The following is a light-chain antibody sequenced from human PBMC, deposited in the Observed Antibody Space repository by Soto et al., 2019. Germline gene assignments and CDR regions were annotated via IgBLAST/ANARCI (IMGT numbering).Light chain of an antibody. Sequence: EIVLTQSPATLSLSPGDRATLSCRASQSVSSYLAWYQQKPGQGPRLLIWDSSNRATGIPARFSGSGSGTDFTLTISSLEPEYSAVYYCQQSTTFGQGTRLEIK. V-gene: IGKV3-11*01. CDR1: QSVSSY. J-gene: IGKJ5*01. CDR3: QQSTT. CDR2: DSS.